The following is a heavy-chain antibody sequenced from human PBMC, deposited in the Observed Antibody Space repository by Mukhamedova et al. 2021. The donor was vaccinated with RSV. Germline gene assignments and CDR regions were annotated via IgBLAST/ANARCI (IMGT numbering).Heavy chain of an antibody. CDR3: AKVLYKGSGSFGS. Sequence: EWVSAISGSGSATFFADSVKGRFLVSRDNSKNTLYLQMNSLRADDMAIYYCAKVLYKGSGSFGSWGQGTVVTVSS. V-gene: IGHV3-23*01. CDR2: ISGSGSAT. D-gene: IGHD3-10*01. J-gene: IGHJ4*02.